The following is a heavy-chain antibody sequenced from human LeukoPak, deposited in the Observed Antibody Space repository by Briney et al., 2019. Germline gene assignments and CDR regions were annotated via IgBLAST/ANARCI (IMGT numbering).Heavy chain of an antibody. V-gene: IGHV3-23*01. CDR1: GFTFSSYA. CDR3: AKVTYDFWSGYYGAFDI. CDR2: ISGSGGST. J-gene: IGHJ3*02. D-gene: IGHD3-3*01. Sequence: GSLRLSCAASGFTFSSYAMSWVRQAPGKGLEWVSAISGSGGSTYYADSVKGRFTISRDNSKNTLYLQMNSLRAEDTAVYYCAKVTYDFWSGYYGAFDIWGQGTMVTVSS.